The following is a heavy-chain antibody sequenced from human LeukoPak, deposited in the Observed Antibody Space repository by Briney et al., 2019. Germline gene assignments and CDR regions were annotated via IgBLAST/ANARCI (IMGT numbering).Heavy chain of an antibody. CDR1: GGSISSGGYY. CDR3: ATWRTAKTGFDY. V-gene: IGHV4-31*03. Sequence: PSQTLSLTCTVSGGSISSGGYYWSWIRQHPGKGLEWIGYSDYSGNTYYNPSLKSRVTISVDTSKNQFSLKLSSVTAADTAVYYCATWRTAKTGFDYWGQGTLVTVSS. J-gene: IGHJ4*02. D-gene: IGHD1-1*01. CDR2: SDYSGNT.